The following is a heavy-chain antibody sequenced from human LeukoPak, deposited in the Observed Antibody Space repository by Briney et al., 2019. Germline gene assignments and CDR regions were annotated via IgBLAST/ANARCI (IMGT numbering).Heavy chain of an antibody. CDR2: INAGNGNT. CDR3: AKYRNPDDYGDYVSFSPHAFDI. D-gene: IGHD4-17*01. V-gene: IGHV1-3*03. J-gene: IGHJ3*02. CDR1: GYTFTSYA. Sequence: ASVKVSCKASGYTFTSYAMHWVRQAPGQRLEWMGWINAGNGNTKYSQEFQGRVTITRDTSASTAYMELSSLRSEDTAVYYCAKYRNPDDYGDYVSFSPHAFDIWGQGTMVTVSS.